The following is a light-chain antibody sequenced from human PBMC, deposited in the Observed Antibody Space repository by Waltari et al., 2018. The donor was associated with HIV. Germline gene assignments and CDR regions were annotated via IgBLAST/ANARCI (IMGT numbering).Light chain of an antibody. CDR3: CSYAGSSTWV. Sequence: QSALTQPASVSGSPGQSITLSCTATSSDVGSYHLFSWYQQHPGKAPKLMIYEVSKRPSGVSNRFSGSKSGNTASLTISGLQAEDEADYYCCSYAGSSTWVFGGGTKLTVL. J-gene: IGLJ3*02. V-gene: IGLV2-23*02. CDR2: EVS. CDR1: SSDVGSYHL.